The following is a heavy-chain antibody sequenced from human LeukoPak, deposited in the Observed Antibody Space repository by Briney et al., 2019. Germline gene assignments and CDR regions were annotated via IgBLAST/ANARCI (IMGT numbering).Heavy chain of an antibody. CDR3: ARQYCSGGSCYYPDY. D-gene: IGHD2-15*01. CDR2: IYYSGST. V-gene: IGHV4-39*01. CDR1: GGSISSSSYY. J-gene: IGHJ4*02. Sequence: PSETLSLTCTVSGGSISSSSYYWGWIRQPPGKGLEWIGSIYYSGSTYYNPSLKSRVTISVDTSKNQVSLKLSSVTAADTAVYYCARQYCSGGSCYYPDYWGQGTLVTVSS.